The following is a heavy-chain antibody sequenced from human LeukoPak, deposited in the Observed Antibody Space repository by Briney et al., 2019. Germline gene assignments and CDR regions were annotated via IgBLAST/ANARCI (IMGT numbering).Heavy chain of an antibody. CDR2: INHNGNVN. J-gene: IGHJ4*02. Sequence: GGSLRLSCAASGFTFSSYWMNWARQAPGKGLEWVASINHNGNVNYYVDSVKGRFTISRDNAKNSLYLQMNSLRAEDTAVYYCARGGGLYDSSGYYYSIDYWGQGTLVTVSS. CDR1: GFTFSSYW. V-gene: IGHV3-7*03. D-gene: IGHD3-22*01. CDR3: ARGGGLYDSSGYYYSIDY.